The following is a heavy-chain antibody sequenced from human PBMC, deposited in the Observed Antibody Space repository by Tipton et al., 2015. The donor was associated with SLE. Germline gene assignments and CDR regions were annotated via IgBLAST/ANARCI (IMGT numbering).Heavy chain of an antibody. CDR2: IDPSDSYT. D-gene: IGHD3-22*01. J-gene: IGHJ4*02. CDR3: ARRCYYDSSGYYSDY. CDR1: GYSFTSYW. V-gene: IGHV5-10-1*01. Sequence: QLVQSGAEVKKPGESLRISCKGSGYSFTSYWISWVRQMPGKGLEWMGRIDPSDSYTNYSPSFQGHVTISADKSISTAYLQWSSLKASDTAMYYCARRCYYDSSGYYSDYWGQGTLVTVSS.